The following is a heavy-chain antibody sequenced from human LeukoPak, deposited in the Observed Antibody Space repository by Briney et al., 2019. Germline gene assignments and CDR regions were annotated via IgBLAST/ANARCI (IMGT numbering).Heavy chain of an antibody. CDR2: IYPDDSDT. Sequence: GESLKISCKGSGYSFTSYWIGWVRQMPGKGLEWMGIIYPDDSDTKYSPSFQGQVTISDDKSISTAYLQWSSLKASDTAMYYCARLAFCTNAVCFSNYYYSMDVWGRGTTVTVSS. CDR3: ARLAFCTNAVCFSNYYYSMDV. V-gene: IGHV5-51*01. J-gene: IGHJ6*03. CDR1: GYSFTSYW. D-gene: IGHD2-8*01.